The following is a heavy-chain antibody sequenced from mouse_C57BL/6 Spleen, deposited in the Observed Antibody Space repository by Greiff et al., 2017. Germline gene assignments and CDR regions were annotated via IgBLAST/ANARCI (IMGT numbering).Heavy chain of an antibody. CDR2: INPNNGGT. J-gene: IGHJ2*01. CDR3: ARGGYRRGFDY. V-gene: IGHV1-26*01. D-gene: IGHD2-14*01. CDR1: GYTFTDYY. Sequence: EVQLQQSGPELVKPGASVKISCKASGYTFTDYYMNWVKQSHGKSLEWIGDINPNNGGTSYNQKFKGKATLTVDKSSSTAYMELRSLTSEDSAVYYCARGGYRRGFDYWGQGTTLTVSS.